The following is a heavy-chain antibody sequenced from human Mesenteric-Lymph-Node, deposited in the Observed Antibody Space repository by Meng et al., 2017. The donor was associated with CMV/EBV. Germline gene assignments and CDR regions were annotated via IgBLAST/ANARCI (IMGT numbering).Heavy chain of an antibody. J-gene: IGHJ6*02. CDR3: ARSGVLPYGMDV. V-gene: IGHV3-74*01. CDR1: AFTLSNYG. D-gene: IGHD3-3*01. CDR2: IKSDGRTT. Sequence: GGSLRLSCEASAFTLSNYGMHWVRQAPGKGLVWVSRIKSDGRTTNYADSVKGRFTISRDNAKNTLHLQMNSLRVEDTAVYYCARSGVLPYGMDVWGQGTTVTVS.